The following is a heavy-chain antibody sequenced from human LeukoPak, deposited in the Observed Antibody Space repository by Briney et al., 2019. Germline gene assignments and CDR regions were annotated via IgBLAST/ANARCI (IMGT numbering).Heavy chain of an antibody. CDR1: GFTFSHYA. V-gene: IGHV3-33*06. Sequence: GGSLRPSCTTPGFTFSHYAMHWVRQAPGKGLEWVAVIWNDGSDKYYGDSVKGRFTISRDNSKKSVYLQLSSLRVEDTAVYYCAKDAERGFDFSNSLQSWGQGTLVTVSS. J-gene: IGHJ4*02. CDR3: AKDAERGFDFSNSLQS. CDR2: IWNDGSDK. D-gene: IGHD4-11*01.